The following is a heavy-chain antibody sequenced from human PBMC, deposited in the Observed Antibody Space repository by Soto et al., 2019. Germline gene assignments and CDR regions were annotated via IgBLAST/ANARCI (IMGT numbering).Heavy chain of an antibody. J-gene: IGHJ4*02. CDR2: ISAYNGNT. Sequence: QVQLVQSGAEVNKPGASVKVSCKASGYTFTSYGISWVRQAPGQGLEWMGWISAYNGNTNYAQKLQGRVTMTTDTSTSTAYIELRSLRSDDTAVYYCARVTLIVDPNLTNFDYWGKGTLVIFCS. CDR1: GYTFTSYG. CDR3: ARVTLIVDPNLTNFDY. D-gene: IGHD3-22*01. V-gene: IGHV1-18*01.